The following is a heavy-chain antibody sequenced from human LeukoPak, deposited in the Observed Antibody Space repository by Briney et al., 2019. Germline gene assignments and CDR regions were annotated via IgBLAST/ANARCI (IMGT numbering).Heavy chain of an antibody. V-gene: IGHV3-23*01. CDR3: AAGGGNTFNP. CDR1: GFTFSSQA. Sequence: GRSLTLSCAASGFTFSSQALSWVRQAPGKGLDWVSSFTGEAGNIHYEHSVKGRFTLYRDSSKETMYLQMNSLRVDDTAIYYCAAGGGNTFNPWGQGILVTVSS. J-gene: IGHJ5*02. CDR2: FTGEAGNI. D-gene: IGHD1/OR15-1a*01.